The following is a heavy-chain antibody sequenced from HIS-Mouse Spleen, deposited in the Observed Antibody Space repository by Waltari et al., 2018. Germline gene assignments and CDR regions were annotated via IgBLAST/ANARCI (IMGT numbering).Heavy chain of an antibody. D-gene: IGHD1-1*01. CDR1: GFTFSSYW. CDR2: INSDGSST. J-gene: IGHJ3*02. CDR3: ARDLELDAFDI. Sequence: EVQLVESGGGLVQPGGSLRLSCAASGFTFSSYWMHWVRQAPGKGLGWVSRINSDGSSTSYADSVKGRFTISKDNAKNTLYLQMNSLRAEDTAVYYCARDLELDAFDIWGQGTMVTVSS. V-gene: IGHV3-74*01.